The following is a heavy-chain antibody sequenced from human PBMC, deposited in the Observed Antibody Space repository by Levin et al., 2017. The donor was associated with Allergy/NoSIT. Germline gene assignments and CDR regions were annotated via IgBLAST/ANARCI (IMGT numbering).Heavy chain of an antibody. CDR3: SKGRRASTYGWNYFDH. J-gene: IGHJ4*02. Sequence: GESLKISCAASGFTFSSYGMHWVRQAPGKGLEWVALMSYDGNNEYYADFVKGRFTISRDNSKSTLYLQMNSLGADDTAVYYCSKGRRASTYGWNYFDHWGQGTLVTVSS. CDR2: MSYDGNNE. D-gene: IGHD5-18*01. V-gene: IGHV3-30*18. CDR1: GFTFSSYG.